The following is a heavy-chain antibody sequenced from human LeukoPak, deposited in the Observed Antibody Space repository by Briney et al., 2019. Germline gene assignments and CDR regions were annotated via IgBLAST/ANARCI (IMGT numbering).Heavy chain of an antibody. CDR3: ATDFDYYDSSGYYFGY. J-gene: IGHJ4*02. D-gene: IGHD3-22*01. CDR1: GYTLTELS. V-gene: IGHV1-24*01. CDR2: FDPEDGET. Sequence: ASVKVSCKVSGYTLTELSMHWVRQAPGKGLEWMGGFDPEDGETIYAQKFQGRVTMTEDTSTDTAYMELSSLRSEDTAVYYCATDFDYYDSSGYYFGYWGQGTLVTVSS.